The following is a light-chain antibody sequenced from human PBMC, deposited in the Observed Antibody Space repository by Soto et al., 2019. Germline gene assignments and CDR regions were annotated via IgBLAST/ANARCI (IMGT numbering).Light chain of an antibody. CDR3: SSYAGSNNPYI. V-gene: IGLV2-8*01. CDR2: EVS. Sequence: QSALTQPPSASGSPGQSVTISCTGTSSDVGYYNFVSWYQQHPGKAPKLMIYEVSERPSGVPDRFSGSKSGNTASLTVSGLQADDEADYYCSSYAGSNNPYIFVTGTKVTVL. J-gene: IGLJ1*01. CDR1: SSDVGYYNF.